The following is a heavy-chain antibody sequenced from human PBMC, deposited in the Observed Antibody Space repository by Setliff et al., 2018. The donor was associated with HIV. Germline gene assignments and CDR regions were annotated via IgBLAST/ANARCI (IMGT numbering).Heavy chain of an antibody. CDR3: SRRPAGAVAGGYGMDV. CDR1: NYSISSAYY. Sequence: SETLSLTCAVSNYSISSAYYWGWIRHPPGKGLEWIGSIYHSGSTYYNPYLKSRVTISVDTSKNQFSLKLSSVTAADKAVYYCSRRPAGAVAGGYGMDVWGQGTTVTGS. CDR2: IYHSGST. D-gene: IGHD6-19*01. J-gene: IGHJ6*02. V-gene: IGHV4-38-2*01.